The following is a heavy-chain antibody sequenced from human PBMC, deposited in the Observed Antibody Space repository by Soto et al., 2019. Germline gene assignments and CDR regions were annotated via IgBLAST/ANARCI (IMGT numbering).Heavy chain of an antibody. D-gene: IGHD2-8*01. CDR1: GFTFSTYS. Sequence: EVQLVESGGGLVQPGGSLRLSCAASGFTFSTYSINWVRQAPGKGLEWISYISDNSSVIYYADAVKGRFTISRDNAKISLYLQMNSLRDEDTAVYYCARDRDAYCSKGICSGPYFDYWGQGTLVTVSS. CDR3: ARDRDAYCSKGICSGPYFDY. J-gene: IGHJ4*02. V-gene: IGHV3-48*02. CDR2: ISDNSSVI.